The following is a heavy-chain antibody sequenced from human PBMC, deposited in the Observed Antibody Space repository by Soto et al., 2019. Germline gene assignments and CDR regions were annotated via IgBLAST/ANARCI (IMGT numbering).Heavy chain of an antibody. Sequence: QVQLVESGGGVVQPGRSLRLSCAASGFTFSSYAMHWVRQVPGKGLEWVTFISYAGNNKYYADSVKGRFTISRDNSKKTLYLQMNSLRAEDTAVYYCASEVAVAATMGGGYFDYWGQGTLVTVSS. V-gene: IGHV3-30-3*01. CDR2: ISYAGNNK. J-gene: IGHJ4*02. CDR3: ASEVAVAATMGGGYFDY. CDR1: GFTFSSYA. D-gene: IGHD6-19*01.